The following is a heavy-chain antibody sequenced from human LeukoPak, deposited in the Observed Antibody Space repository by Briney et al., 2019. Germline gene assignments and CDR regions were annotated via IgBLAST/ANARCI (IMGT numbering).Heavy chain of an antibody. CDR1: GGSISSYY. D-gene: IGHD3-22*01. CDR3: ARSYDSSGYPAYVT. Sequence: PSETLSLTCTVSGGSISSYYWSWIRQPPGKGLEWIGYIYYSGSTNYNPSLKSRVTISVDTSKNQFSLKLSSVTAADTAVYYCARSYDSSGYPAYVTWGQGTLVTVSS. V-gene: IGHV4-59*01. CDR2: IYYSGST. J-gene: IGHJ5*02.